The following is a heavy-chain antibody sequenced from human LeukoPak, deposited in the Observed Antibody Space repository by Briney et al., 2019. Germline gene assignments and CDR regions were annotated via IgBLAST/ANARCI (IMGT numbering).Heavy chain of an antibody. J-gene: IGHJ4*02. D-gene: IGHD3-16*01. V-gene: IGHV1-2*02. CDR3: ARVMITFGGVTEEGPVGY. Sequence: ASVKVSCKASGYTFTGYYMHWVRQAPGQGLEWMGWINPNSGGTNYAQKFQGRVTMTRDTSISTAYMELSRLRSDDTAVYYCARVMITFGGVTEEGPVGYWGQGTLVTVSS. CDR1: GYTFTGYY. CDR2: INPNSGGT.